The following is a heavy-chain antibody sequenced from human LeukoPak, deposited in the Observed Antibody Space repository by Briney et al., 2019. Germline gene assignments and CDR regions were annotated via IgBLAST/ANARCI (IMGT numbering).Heavy chain of an antibody. CDR2: IRYDGSNK. Sequence: GGSLRLSCAASGCTFSSYGRHWVRQAPGKGLEWVAFIRYDGSNKYYADSVKGRFTISRDNAQNSLYLQMNSLRDEDTAVYYCARDRHGDYASEYWGQGTLVTVSS. CDR1: GCTFSSYG. V-gene: IGHV3-30*02. CDR3: ARDRHGDYASEY. J-gene: IGHJ4*02. D-gene: IGHD4-17*01.